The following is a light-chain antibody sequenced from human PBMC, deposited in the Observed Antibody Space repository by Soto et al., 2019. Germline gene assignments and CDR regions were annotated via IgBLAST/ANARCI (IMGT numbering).Light chain of an antibody. V-gene: IGLV7-46*01. CDR1: TGAVTSGHY. J-gene: IGLJ2*01. CDR3: LLSYSGALVV. Sequence: QAVVTQEPSLTVSPGGTVTRTCGSSTGAVTSGHYPYWFQQKPGQAPRTLIYDTSNKHSWTPARFSGSLLGGKAALTLSGAQPEDEAEYYCLLSYSGALVVFGGGTKVTVL. CDR2: DTS.